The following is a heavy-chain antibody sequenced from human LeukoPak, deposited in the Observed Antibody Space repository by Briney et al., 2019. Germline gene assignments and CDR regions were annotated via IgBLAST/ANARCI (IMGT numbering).Heavy chain of an antibody. CDR3: ARASGTTVTTSNYYYYYYMDV. J-gene: IGHJ6*03. CDR1: GYTFTSYG. V-gene: IGHV1-18*01. CDR2: ISAYNGNT. D-gene: IGHD4-17*01. Sequence: ASVKVSCKASGYTFTSYGISWVRQAPGQGLEWMGWISAYNGNTKYAQKLQGRVTMTTDTSTSTAYMELRSLRSDGTAVYYCARASGTTVTTSNYYYYYYMDVWGKGTTVTISS.